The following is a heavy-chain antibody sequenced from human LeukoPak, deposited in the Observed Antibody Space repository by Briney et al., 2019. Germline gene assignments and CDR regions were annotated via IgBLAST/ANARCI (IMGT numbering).Heavy chain of an antibody. CDR1: GFTFRSYS. V-gene: IGHV3-21*01. CDR2: IGGSSTSI. CDR3: AREGPLEEFDY. Sequence: GGSLRLSCAASGFTFRSYSMNWVRQAPGQGLEWVSSIGGSSTSIYHADSVKGRFTISRDNAKNSLYLQMNSLRAEDTAVYYCAREGPLEEFDYWGQGILVTVSS. J-gene: IGHJ4*02.